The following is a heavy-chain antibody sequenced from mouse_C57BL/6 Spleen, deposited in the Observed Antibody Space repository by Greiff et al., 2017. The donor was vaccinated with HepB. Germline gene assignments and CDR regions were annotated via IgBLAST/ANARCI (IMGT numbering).Heavy chain of an antibody. CDR1: GFNIKDDY. CDR2: IDPENGDT. V-gene: IGHV14-4*01. D-gene: IGHD4-1*01. J-gene: IGHJ2*01. Sequence: VHVKQSGAELVRPGASVKLSCTASGFNIKDDYMHWVKQRPEQGLEWIGWIDPENGDTEYASKFQGKATITADTSSNTAYLQLSSLTSEDTAVYYCTTKAGTNYWGQGTTLTVSS. CDR3: TTKAGTNY.